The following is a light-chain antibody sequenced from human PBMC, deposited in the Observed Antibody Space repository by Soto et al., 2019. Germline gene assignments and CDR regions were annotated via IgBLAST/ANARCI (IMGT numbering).Light chain of an antibody. CDR1: QGVSSNY. J-gene: IGKJ1*01. Sequence: PGERATLSCRASQGVSSNYLAWYRQKPGQAPRLLICGASTRATGIPDRFSGSGSGTDFTLTISRLEPEDFAVYYCHQYHSSPTWTFGQGTKVEIK. CDR3: HQYHSSPTWT. V-gene: IGKV3-20*01. CDR2: GAS.